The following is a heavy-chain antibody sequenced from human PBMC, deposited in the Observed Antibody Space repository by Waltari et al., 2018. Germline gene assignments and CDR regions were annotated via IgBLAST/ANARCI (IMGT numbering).Heavy chain of an antibody. CDR1: GVSITSNRHY. Sequence: QLQLQESGPRLVRPSETLSLICRVSGVSITSNRHYWAWIRQSPGQGLGWIGTVSYSVTTYISPSLKSRVSVSRDTSKNQVSLILGSVTAADMAVYYCATYIGASVGTAAFDVWGQGTMVTVSS. CDR2: VSYSVTT. V-gene: IGHV4-39*01. CDR3: ATYIGASVGTAAFDV. J-gene: IGHJ3*01. D-gene: IGHD5-12*01.